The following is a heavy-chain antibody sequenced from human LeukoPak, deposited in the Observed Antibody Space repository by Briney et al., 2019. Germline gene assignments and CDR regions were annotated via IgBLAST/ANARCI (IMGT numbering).Heavy chain of an antibody. Sequence: HTGGSLRLSCAASGFTFSSYGMHWVRQAPGKGLEWVAVISYDVSNKYYADSVKGRFTISRDNSKNTLYLQMNSLRAEDTAVYYCARDGDRDFWSGYYNGGGYFDYWGQGTLVTVSS. D-gene: IGHD3-3*01. CDR3: ARDGDRDFWSGYYNGGGYFDY. CDR2: ISYDVSNK. V-gene: IGHV3-30*03. CDR1: GFTFSSYG. J-gene: IGHJ4*02.